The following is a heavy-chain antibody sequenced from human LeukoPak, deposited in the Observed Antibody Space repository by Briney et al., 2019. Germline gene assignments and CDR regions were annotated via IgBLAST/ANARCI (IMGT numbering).Heavy chain of an antibody. CDR2: IIPIFGTA. V-gene: IGHV1-69*06. CDR1: GGTFSSYA. D-gene: IGHD6-19*01. J-gene: IGHJ6*04. Sequence: GASVKVSCKASGGTFSSYAISWVRQAPGQGLEWMGRIIPIFGTANYAQKFQGRVTITADKSTSTAYMELSSLRSEDTAVYYCATVAVAVPYYYYYGMDVWGKGTTVTVSS. CDR3: ATVAVAVPYYYYYGMDV.